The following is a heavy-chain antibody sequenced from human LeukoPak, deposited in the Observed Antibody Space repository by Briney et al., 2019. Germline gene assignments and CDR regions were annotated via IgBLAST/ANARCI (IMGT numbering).Heavy chain of an antibody. CDR2: ISAYNGNT. D-gene: IGHD3-9*01. J-gene: IGHJ4*02. CDR1: GYTFTSYG. Sequence: ASVKVSCKASGYTFTSYGISWVRQAPGQGLEWMGWISAYNGNTNYAQKLQGRVTMTTDTSTSTAYMELRSLRSDDTAVYYFVIRPDPQYDILTGYYSYWGQGTLVTVSS. V-gene: IGHV1-18*01. CDR3: VIRPDPQYDILTGYYSY.